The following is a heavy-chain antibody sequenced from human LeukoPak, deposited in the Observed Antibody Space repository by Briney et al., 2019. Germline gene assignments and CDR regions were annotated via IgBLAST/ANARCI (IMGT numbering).Heavy chain of an antibody. J-gene: IGHJ4*02. CDR3: ARAESSGWYSGY. CDR1: GFTFDDYA. Sequence: PGGSLRLSCAASGFTFDDYAMHWVRQAPGKGLEWVSGISWSSGSIGYADSVKGRFTISRDNARNSLYLQMDSLRGEDTAVYYCARAESSGWYSGYWGQGTLVTISS. CDR2: ISWSSGSI. V-gene: IGHV3-9*01. D-gene: IGHD6-19*01.